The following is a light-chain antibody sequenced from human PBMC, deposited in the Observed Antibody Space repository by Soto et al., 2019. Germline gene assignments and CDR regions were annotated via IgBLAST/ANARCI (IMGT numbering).Light chain of an antibody. CDR2: DTS. V-gene: IGKV3-20*01. CDR1: QSLSY. CDR3: QQHGSSPPSWT. Sequence: TVLTQSPGTLSLSPGEGATLICRARQSLSYLAWYQQRPGQAPRLLIYDTSSMATGIPDRFSGSGSGTDFTLTISRLEPEDFAVYYCQQHGSSPPSWTFGQGTKVEIK. J-gene: IGKJ1*01.